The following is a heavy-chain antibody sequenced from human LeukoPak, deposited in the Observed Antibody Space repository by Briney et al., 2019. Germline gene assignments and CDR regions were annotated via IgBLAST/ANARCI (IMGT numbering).Heavy chain of an antibody. CDR1: GYTFTGYY. V-gene: IGHV1-2*02. J-gene: IGHJ3*01. CDR3: ARATYYYDSSGYSDAFDF. Sequence: ASVKVSCKASGYTFTGYYMHWVRQAPGQGLEWMGWINPNSGGTNYAQKFQGGVTMTRDTSISTAYMELSRLRSDDTAVYYCARATYYYDSSGYSDAFDFWGQGTKVTVSS. CDR2: INPNSGGT. D-gene: IGHD3-22*01.